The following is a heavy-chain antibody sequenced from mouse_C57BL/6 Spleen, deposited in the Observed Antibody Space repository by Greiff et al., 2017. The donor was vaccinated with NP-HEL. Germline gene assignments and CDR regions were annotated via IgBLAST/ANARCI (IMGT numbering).Heavy chain of an antibody. D-gene: IGHD4-1*01. CDR1: GFTFSDYY. J-gene: IGHJ1*03. Sequence: EVKVVESGGGLVQPGGSLKLSCAASGFTFSDYYMYWVRQTPEKGLEWVGYISNGGGSTYYTDTVKGRCTISTDNAKNTLYLHMSRLKSEDTAMYYCGGHGTWDRYFDVWGKGTTLTVSS. CDR2: ISNGGGST. CDR3: GGHGTWDRYFDV. V-gene: IGHV5-12*01.